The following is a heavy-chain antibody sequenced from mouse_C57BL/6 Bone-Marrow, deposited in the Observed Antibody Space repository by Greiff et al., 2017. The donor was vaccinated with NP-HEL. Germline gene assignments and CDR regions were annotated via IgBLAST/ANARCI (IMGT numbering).Heavy chain of an antibody. V-gene: IGHV5-6*01. CDR2: ISSGGSYT. CDR1: GFTFSSYG. Sequence: EVQVVESGGDLVKPGGSLKLSCAASGFTFSSYGMSWVRQTPDKRLEWVATISSGGSYTYYPDSVKGRFTISRDNAKNTLYLQMSSPKSEDTAMYYCARHGKGYAMDYWGQGTSVTVSS. CDR3: ARHGKGYAMDY. J-gene: IGHJ4*01.